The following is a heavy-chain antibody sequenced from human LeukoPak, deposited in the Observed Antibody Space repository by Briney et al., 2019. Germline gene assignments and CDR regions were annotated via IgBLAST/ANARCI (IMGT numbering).Heavy chain of an antibody. J-gene: IGHJ4*02. D-gene: IGHD6-6*01. CDR2: IKQDGSEK. V-gene: IGHV3-7*01. CDR3: ASDSFSISSQSTVNFGY. Sequence: PGGSLRLSCAASGFTFSSYWMSWVRQAPGKGLEWVANIKQDGSEKYYVDSVKGRFTISRDNAKKSLYLQMDSLRVDDTALYYCASDSFSISSQSTVNFGYWGQGTLVTVSS. CDR1: GFTFSSYW.